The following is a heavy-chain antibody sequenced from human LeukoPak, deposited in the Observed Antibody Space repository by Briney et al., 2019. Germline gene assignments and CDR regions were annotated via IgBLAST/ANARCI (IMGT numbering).Heavy chain of an antibody. CDR3: AKDPPLYFDWPEGYFQH. Sequence: GGSLRLSCTVSGFTFSIFEMNWVRQAPGKGLEWVAYITNSGSTIDYADSVKGRFTISRDNSKNTLYLQMNSLRAEDTAVYYCAKDPPLYFDWPEGYFQHWGQGTLVTVSS. D-gene: IGHD3-9*01. J-gene: IGHJ1*01. CDR1: GFTFSIFE. V-gene: IGHV3-48*03. CDR2: ITNSGSTI.